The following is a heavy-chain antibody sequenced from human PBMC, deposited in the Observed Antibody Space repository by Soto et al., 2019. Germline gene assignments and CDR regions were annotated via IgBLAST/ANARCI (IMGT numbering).Heavy chain of an antibody. CDR2: IYYSGST. CDR3: ARRWAGSSWYYFDY. V-gene: IGHV4-39*01. Sequence: QLQLQESGPGLVKPSETLSLTCTVSGGSISSSSYYWGWIRQPPGKGLEWIGSIYYSGSTYYNPSLKSRVTISVDTSKNQFTLKLSSVTAADTVVYYCARRWAGSSWYYFDYWGQGTLVTVSS. J-gene: IGHJ4*02. CDR1: GGSISSSSYY. D-gene: IGHD6-13*01.